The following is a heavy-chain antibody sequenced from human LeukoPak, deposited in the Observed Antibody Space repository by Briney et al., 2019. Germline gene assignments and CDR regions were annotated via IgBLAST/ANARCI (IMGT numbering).Heavy chain of an antibody. D-gene: IGHD3-10*01. J-gene: IGHJ4*02. CDR2: IYYSGST. CDR3: VREGERGGPMVPEF. CDR1: GGSISSSSYY. Sequence: PSETLSLTCTVSGGSISSSSYYWGWIRQPPGKGLEWIGSIYYSGSTYYNPSLKSRVTISVDTSKNQFSLKLSSVTAADTAVYYCVREGERGGPMVPEFWGQGTLVTVSS. V-gene: IGHV4-39*07.